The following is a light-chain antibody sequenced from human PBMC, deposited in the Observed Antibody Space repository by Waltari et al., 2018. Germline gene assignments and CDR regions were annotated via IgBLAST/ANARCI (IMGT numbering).Light chain of an antibody. CDR1: QSVSRA. V-gene: IGKV3D-20*02. CDR2: DAF. CDR3: QMYVRLQAT. Sequence: EIVLTQSPGTLSLSPGERATLSCRASQSVSRALSWYQQTPGQAPRLLIYDAFKRAAGIPDRFNGSGTGTDFSLTISRLEPEDFAVYYCQMYVRLQATFGQGTTVEIK. J-gene: IGKJ1*01.